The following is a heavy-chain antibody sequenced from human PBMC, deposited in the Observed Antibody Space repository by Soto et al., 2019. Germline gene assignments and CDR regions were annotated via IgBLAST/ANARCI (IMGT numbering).Heavy chain of an antibody. CDR3: ARDENWGYVWIDP. CDR2: INHSGST. D-gene: IGHD7-27*01. J-gene: IGHJ5*02. CDR1: GGSFSGYY. Sequence: PSETLSLTCAVYGGSFSGYYWSWIRQPPGKGLEWIGEINHSGSTNYNPSLKSRLTMSVDTSKNQFSLKLTSVTAADTAVYYCARDENWGYVWIDPWGPGTLVTVSS. V-gene: IGHV4-34*09.